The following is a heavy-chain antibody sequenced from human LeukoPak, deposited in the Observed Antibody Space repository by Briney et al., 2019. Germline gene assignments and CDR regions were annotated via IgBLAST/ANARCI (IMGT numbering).Heavy chain of an antibody. CDR3: ARDRYLYGSGSYHYYMDV. J-gene: IGHJ6*03. CDR2: IYYSGST. D-gene: IGHD3-10*01. CDR1: GGSISSSSYY. V-gene: IGHV4-39*02. Sequence: PSETLSLTCTVSGGSISSSSYYWGWIRQPPGKGLEWIGSIYYSGSTYYNPSLKSRVTISVDTSKNQFSLKLSSVTAADTAAYYCARDRYLYGSGSYHYYMDVWGKGTTVTISS.